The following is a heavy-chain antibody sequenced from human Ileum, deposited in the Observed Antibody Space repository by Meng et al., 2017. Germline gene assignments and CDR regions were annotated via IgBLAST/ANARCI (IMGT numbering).Heavy chain of an antibody. CDR2: TYYSGTT. CDR1: GGSISGSY. J-gene: IGHJ4*02. CDR3: ARGKAIPDF. D-gene: IGHD2-2*02. Sequence: QVQLQVSGPGLVKPSETLSLTCTVSGGSISGSYWSWIRQFPGKGLEWIGYTYYSGTTNYNPSLRGRVTMSVDTSRAQFSLKLTSVTAADTAIYYCARGKAIPDFWGQGTLVTVPQ. V-gene: IGHV4-59*08.